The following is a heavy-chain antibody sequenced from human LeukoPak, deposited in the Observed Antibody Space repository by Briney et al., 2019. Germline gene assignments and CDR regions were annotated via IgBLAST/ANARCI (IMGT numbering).Heavy chain of an antibody. CDR2: IYYSGST. V-gene: IGHV4-39*07. D-gene: IGHD3-9*01. CDR1: GGSIISSSYY. Sequence: PSETLSLTCTVSGGSIISSSYYWGWIRQPPGKGLEWIGIIYYSGSTYYNPSLKSRVTLSVDTSKNQFSLKLSSVIAADTAVYYCARESYDILTGYYLFDYWGQGTLVTVSS. J-gene: IGHJ4*02. CDR3: ARESYDILTGYYLFDY.